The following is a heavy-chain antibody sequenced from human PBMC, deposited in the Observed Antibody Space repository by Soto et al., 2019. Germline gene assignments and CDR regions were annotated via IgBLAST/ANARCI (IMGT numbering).Heavy chain of an antibody. Sequence: QVQLVQSGAEVKKPGASVKVSCKASGYTFTSYDINWVRQATGQGLEWMGWMNRNSGNTGYAQKFQGRVTMTRNTSISTAYMELSSLRCEDTAVYYCPRRDSGSPGLGYWGQGTLVTVSS. J-gene: IGHJ4*02. V-gene: IGHV1-8*01. CDR2: MNRNSGNT. CDR1: GYTFTSYD. CDR3: PRRDSGSPGLGY. D-gene: IGHD6-19*01.